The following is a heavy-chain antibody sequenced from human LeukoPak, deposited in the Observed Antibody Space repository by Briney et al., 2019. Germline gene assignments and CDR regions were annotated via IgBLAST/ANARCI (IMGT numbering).Heavy chain of an antibody. CDR2: IKQDGSKK. CDR3: ARAYFDY. J-gene: IGHJ4*02. CDR1: GFTFNNYW. Sequence: GGSLRLSCAASGFTFNNYWRSWVRQAPGKGLEWVANIKQDGSKKNYVDSVKGRFTISRDNAKNSLYLQMNSLRAEDTAVYYCARAYFDYWGQGTLVTVSS. V-gene: IGHV3-7*01.